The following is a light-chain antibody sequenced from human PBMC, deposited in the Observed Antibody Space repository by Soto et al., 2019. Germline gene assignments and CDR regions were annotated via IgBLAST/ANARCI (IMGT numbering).Light chain of an antibody. CDR3: SLYTTASTYV. J-gene: IGLJ1*01. CDR1: SSDVGSYNI. V-gene: IGLV2-14*02. CDR2: EVS. Sequence: QSALTQPASVSGSLGQSITISCTGTSSDVGSYNIVSWYQQHPGKVPKLVIYEVSNRPSGIPDRFSGSKSGNTASLTISGLQAEDEAEYYCSLYTTASTYVFGTGTKLTVL.